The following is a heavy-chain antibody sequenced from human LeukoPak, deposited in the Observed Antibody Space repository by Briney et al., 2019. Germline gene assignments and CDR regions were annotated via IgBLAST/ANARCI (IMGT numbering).Heavy chain of an antibody. CDR2: INPNSGGT. V-gene: IGHV1-2*06. D-gene: IGHD3-10*01. J-gene: IGHJ4*02. CDR3: ARELLWFGELDDY. CDR1: GYTFTGYY. Sequence: ASVKVSXKASGYTFTGYYMHWVRQAPGQGLEWMGRINPNSGGTNYAQKFQGRVTMTRDTSISTAYMELSRLRSDDTAVYYCARELLWFGELDDYWGQGTLVTVSS.